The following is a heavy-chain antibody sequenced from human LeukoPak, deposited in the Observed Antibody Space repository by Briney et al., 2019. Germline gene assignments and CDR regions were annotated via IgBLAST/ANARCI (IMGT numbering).Heavy chain of an antibody. V-gene: IGHV3-53*01. J-gene: IGHJ6*03. CDR1: GFTVSSNC. Sequence: PGGSLRLSCAASGFTVSSNCMSWVRQAPGKGLEWVSVIYSGGSTYYADSVKGRFTISRDNSKNTLYLQMNSLRAEDTAVYYCATYSSSSRNYYYYYYMDVWGKGTTVTVSS. D-gene: IGHD6-6*01. CDR2: IYSGGST. CDR3: ATYSSSSRNYYYYYYMDV.